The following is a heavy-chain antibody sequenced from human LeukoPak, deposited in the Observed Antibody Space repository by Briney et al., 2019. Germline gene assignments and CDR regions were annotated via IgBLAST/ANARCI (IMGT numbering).Heavy chain of an antibody. CDR2: ISYDGGFQ. Sequence: GGSLRLSCAASGFTFVGHAMVWFRQAPGKGLDWVAVISYDGGFQPYADSVRGRFTISRDNSKNEVYLQMVSLRPEDTAVYYCAKTMVRGVNNGMDVWGQGTTVTVSS. CDR1: GFTFVGHA. CDR3: AKTMVRGVNNGMDV. V-gene: IGHV3-30-3*02. D-gene: IGHD3-10*01. J-gene: IGHJ6*02.